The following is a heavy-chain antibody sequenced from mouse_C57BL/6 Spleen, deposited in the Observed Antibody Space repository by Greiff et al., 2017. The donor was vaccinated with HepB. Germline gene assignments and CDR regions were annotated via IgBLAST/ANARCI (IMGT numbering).Heavy chain of an antibody. V-gene: IGHV3-6*01. CDR1: GYSITSGYY. Sequence: EVHLVESGPGLVKPSQSLSLTCSVTGYSITSGYYWNWIRQFPGNKLEWMGYISYDGSNNYNPSLKNRISITRDTSKNQFFLKLNSVTTEDTATYYCARDNDYATGDAWFAYWGQGTLVTVSA. J-gene: IGHJ3*01. CDR2: ISYDGSN. D-gene: IGHD2-4*01. CDR3: ARDNDYATGDAWFAY.